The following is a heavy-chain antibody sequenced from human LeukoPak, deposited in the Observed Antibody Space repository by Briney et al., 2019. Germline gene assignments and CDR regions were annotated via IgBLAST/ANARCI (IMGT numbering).Heavy chain of an antibody. CDR1: GFTLRRYS. CDR2: ISSSTTTI. V-gene: IGHV3-48*01. CDR3: ARDSGGEAFDI. Sequence: GGSLRLSCTAWGFTLRRYSMKWVRQAPGKGGVVVSYISSSTTTIYYADSVKGRFTIPRDNAKNSLYLQMNSLRAEDTAVYYCARDSGGEAFDIWGQGTMVTVSS. D-gene: IGHD4-23*01. J-gene: IGHJ3*02.